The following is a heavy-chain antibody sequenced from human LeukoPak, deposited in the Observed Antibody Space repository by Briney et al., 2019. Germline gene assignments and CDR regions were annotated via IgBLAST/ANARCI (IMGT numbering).Heavy chain of an antibody. CDR3: ARASTYYYDSSGYYFFDY. V-gene: IGHV4-59*01. J-gene: IGHJ4*02. D-gene: IGHD3-22*01. Sequence: PSETLSLTCTVPGGSISSYYWSWIRQPPGKGLEWIGYIYYSGSTNYNPSLKSRVTISVDTSKNQFSLKLSSVTAADTAVYYCARASTYYYDSSGYYFFDYWGQGTLVTVSS. CDR1: GGSISSYY. CDR2: IYYSGST.